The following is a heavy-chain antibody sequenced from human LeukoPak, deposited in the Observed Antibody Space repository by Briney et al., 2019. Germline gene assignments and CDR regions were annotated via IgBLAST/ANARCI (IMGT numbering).Heavy chain of an antibody. D-gene: IGHD3-22*01. CDR2: IIHSGST. CDR1: GGSFSGYY. V-gene: IGHV4-34*01. Sequence: PSETLSLTCAVYGGSFSGYYWSWIRQPPGKGLEWIGEIIHSGSTNYNPSLKSRVTISVDTSKNQFSLKLSSVTAADTAVYFCARGPPTDYYDSSGFYYVFDYWGQGTLVTVPS. CDR3: ARGPPTDYYDSSGFYYVFDY. J-gene: IGHJ4*02.